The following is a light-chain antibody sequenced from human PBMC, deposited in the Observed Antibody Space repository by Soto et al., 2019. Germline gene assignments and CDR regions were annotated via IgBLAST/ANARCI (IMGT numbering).Light chain of an antibody. Sequence: EIVLTQSPATLSLSPGDRATLSCRASQSVSSYLAWYQQKPGQAPRLLIYDASSRATGIPDRFSGSGSGTDFTLTINRLEPEDSAVYYCQQYRSLITFGQGTRLEI. V-gene: IGKV3-11*01. CDR1: QSVSSY. J-gene: IGKJ5*01. CDR3: QQYRSLIT. CDR2: DAS.